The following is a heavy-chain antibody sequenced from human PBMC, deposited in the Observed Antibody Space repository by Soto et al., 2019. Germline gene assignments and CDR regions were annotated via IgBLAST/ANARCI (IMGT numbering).Heavy chain of an antibody. CDR1: GFTFSDYY. CDR3: ARGCEYSRTNWFDP. Sequence: PGGSLRLSCAASGFTFSDYYMSWIRQAPGKGLEWVSYISSSGSTIYYADSVKGRFTISRDNAKNSLYLQMNSLRAEDTAVYYCARGCEYSRTNWFDPWGQGTLVTVSS. CDR2: ISSSGSTI. D-gene: IGHD6-6*01. J-gene: IGHJ5*02. V-gene: IGHV3-11*01.